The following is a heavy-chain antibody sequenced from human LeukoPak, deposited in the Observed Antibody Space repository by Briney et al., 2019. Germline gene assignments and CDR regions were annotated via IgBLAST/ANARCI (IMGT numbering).Heavy chain of an antibody. D-gene: IGHD3-10*01. CDR1: GGSFSGYY. Sequence: PSETLSLTCAVYGGSFSGYYWSWIRQPPGKGLEWIGEINHSGSTNYNPSLKSRVTISVDTSKNQFSLKLSSVTAADTAVYYCARRGDMVRGAYYYYMDVWGKGTTVTISS. V-gene: IGHV4-34*01. J-gene: IGHJ6*03. CDR2: INHSGST. CDR3: ARRGDMVRGAYYYYMDV.